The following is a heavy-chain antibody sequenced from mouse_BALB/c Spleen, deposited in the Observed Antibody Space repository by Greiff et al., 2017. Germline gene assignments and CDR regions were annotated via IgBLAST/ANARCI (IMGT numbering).Heavy chain of an antibody. Sequence: QVQLQQSGAELAKPGASVKMSCKASGYTFTSYWMHWVKQRPGQGLEWIGYINPSTGYTEYNQKFKDKATLTADKSSSTAYMQLSSLTSEDSAVYYCARSVRYSTMDYWGQGTSVTVSS. CDR1: GYTFTSYW. CDR2: INPSTGYT. CDR3: ARSVRYSTMDY. V-gene: IGHV1-7*01. D-gene: IGHD1-2*01. J-gene: IGHJ4*01.